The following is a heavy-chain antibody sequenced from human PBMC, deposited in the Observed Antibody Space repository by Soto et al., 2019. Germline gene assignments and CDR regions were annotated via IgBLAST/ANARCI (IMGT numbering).Heavy chain of an antibody. CDR1: GYTFTSYG. CDR3: ARADIVVVPAAQPFDY. CDR2: ISAYNGNT. J-gene: IGHJ4*02. D-gene: IGHD2-2*01. Sequence: ASVKVSCKASGYTFTSYGISWVRQAPGQGLEWMGWISAYNGNTNYAQKLQGRVTMTTDTSTSTAYMELRSLGSDDTAVYYCARADIVVVPAAQPFDYWGQGTLVTVSS. V-gene: IGHV1-18*01.